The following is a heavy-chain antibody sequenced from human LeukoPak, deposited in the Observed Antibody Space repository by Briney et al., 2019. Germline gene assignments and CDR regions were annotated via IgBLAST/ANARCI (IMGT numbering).Heavy chain of an antibody. J-gene: IGHJ4*02. V-gene: IGHV3-23*01. Sequence: PGGSLRLSCAASGFTFSSYAMSWVRQAPGKGLEWVSAISGSGGSTYYADSVKGRFTIARDNSKNTLYLHMNSLRAEDTAVYYCAKVGYYYDSSGLDYWGQGTLVTVSS. CDR3: AKVGYYYDSSGLDY. CDR1: GFTFSSYA. D-gene: IGHD3-22*01. CDR2: ISGSGGST.